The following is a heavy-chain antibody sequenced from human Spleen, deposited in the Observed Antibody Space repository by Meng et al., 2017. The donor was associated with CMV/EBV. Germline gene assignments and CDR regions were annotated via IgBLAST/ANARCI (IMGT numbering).Heavy chain of an antibody. CDR1: GDSITSGGYY. CDR3: ARGRVVVVVAATIYYYYGMDV. Sequence: SETLSLTCTVSGDSITSGGYYWTWIRQQPGRGLEWVGYIYYSAYTYYNPSLKSRVSISIDTTKNQFSLKLSSVTAADTAVYYCARGRVVVVVAATIYYYYGMDVWGQGTTVTVSS. CDR2: IYYSAYT. J-gene: IGHJ6*02. D-gene: IGHD2-15*01. V-gene: IGHV4-31*03.